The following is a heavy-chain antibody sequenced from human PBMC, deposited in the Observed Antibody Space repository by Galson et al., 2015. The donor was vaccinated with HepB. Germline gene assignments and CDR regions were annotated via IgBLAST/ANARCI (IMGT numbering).Heavy chain of an antibody. CDR1: GFTFSSYG. CDR2: ISYDGSNK. J-gene: IGHJ4*02. Sequence: SLRLSCAASGFTFSSYGMHWVRQAPGKGLEWVAVISYDGSNKYYADSVKGRFTISRDNSKNTLYLQMNSLRAEDTAVYYCAKDQSRIAARIFDYWGQGTLVTVSS. V-gene: IGHV3-30*18. D-gene: IGHD6-6*01. CDR3: AKDQSRIAARIFDY.